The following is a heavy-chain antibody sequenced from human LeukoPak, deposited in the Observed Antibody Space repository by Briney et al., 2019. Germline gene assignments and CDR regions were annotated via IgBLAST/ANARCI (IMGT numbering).Heavy chain of an antibody. D-gene: IGHD2-15*01. Sequence: SETLSLTCAVYGGSFSGYYWSWIRQPPGKGLEWIGEINHSGSTNYNPSLKSRVTISVDTSKNQFSLKLSSVTAADTAVYYCARVKRYCSGGSCFGYYFDYWGQGTLVTVSS. V-gene: IGHV4-34*01. CDR3: ARVKRYCSGGSCFGYYFDY. J-gene: IGHJ4*02. CDR2: INHSGST. CDR1: GGSFSGYY.